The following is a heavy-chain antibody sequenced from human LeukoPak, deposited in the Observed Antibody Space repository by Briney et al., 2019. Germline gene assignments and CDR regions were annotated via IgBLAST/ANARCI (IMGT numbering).Heavy chain of an antibody. J-gene: IGHJ4*02. CDR2: ISSSGSTI. CDR1: GFTFSDYY. CDR3: ARRGYCSSTSCSTPDY. V-gene: IGHV3-11*04. D-gene: IGHD2-2*01. Sequence: GGSLRLSCAASGFTFSDYYMSWIRQAPGKGLEWVSYISSSGSTIYYADSVKGRFTISRDNAKNSLYLQMNSLRAEDTAVYYCARRGYCSSTSCSTPDYWGQGTLVTVSS.